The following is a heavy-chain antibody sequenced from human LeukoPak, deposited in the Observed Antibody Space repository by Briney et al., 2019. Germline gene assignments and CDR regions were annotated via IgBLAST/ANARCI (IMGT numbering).Heavy chain of an antibody. CDR1: GFPLGGHD. CDR2: VSAGHHA. D-gene: IGHD5-18*01. J-gene: IGHJ4*02. V-gene: IGHV3-13*01. Sequence: QPGGSLRLSCTASGFPLGGHDMHWVRPTTGDGLEWVAAVSAGHHAFYAGSVKGRFTVSREDAKNSLYLQMNSLRAGDTAVYYCVREARGYHYTYFDYWGQGSLVTVSS. CDR3: VREARGYHYTYFDY.